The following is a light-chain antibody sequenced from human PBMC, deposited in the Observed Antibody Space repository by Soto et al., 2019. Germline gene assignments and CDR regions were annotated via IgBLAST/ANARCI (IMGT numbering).Light chain of an antibody. CDR2: KVS. J-gene: IGKJ2*01. Sequence: DIVLTQTPLSSPVTLGQPASISCRSSQSLVDSDGYTYLSWLHQRPGQPPRLLIYKVSSRFPGVPERASGSGAVTDFTLKISTVEAEDVGVYYCMQRTQFPHTFGQGTKLSIK. V-gene: IGKV2-24*01. CDR1: QSLVDSDGYTY. CDR3: MQRTQFPHT.